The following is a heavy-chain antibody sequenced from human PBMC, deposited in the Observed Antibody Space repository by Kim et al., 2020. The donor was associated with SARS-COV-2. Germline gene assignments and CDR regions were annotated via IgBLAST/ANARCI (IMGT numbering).Heavy chain of an antibody. V-gene: IGHV4-59*01. CDR1: GGSISSYY. CDR2: IYYSGST. CDR3: ARLRFLEWFSYFDY. Sequence: SETLSLTCTVSGGSISSYYWSWIRQPPGKGLEWIGYIYYSGSTNYNPSLKSRVTISVDTSKNQFSLKLSSVTAADTAVYYCARLRFLEWFSYFDYWGQGTLVTVSS. J-gene: IGHJ4*02. D-gene: IGHD3-3*01.